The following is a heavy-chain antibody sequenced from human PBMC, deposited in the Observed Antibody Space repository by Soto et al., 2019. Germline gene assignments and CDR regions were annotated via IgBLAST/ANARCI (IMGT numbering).Heavy chain of an antibody. CDR1: GFTFSSYW. D-gene: IGHD6-13*01. CDR3: ARHQQLVQGGPQAVDYYYYMDV. V-gene: IGHV3-7*01. Sequence: SLRLSCAASGFTFSSYWMSWVRQAPGKGLEWVANIKQDGSEKYYVDSVKGRFTISRDNAKNSLYLQMNSLRAEDTAVYYCARHQQLVQGGPQAVDYYYYMDVWGKGTTVTVSS. J-gene: IGHJ6*03. CDR2: IKQDGSEK.